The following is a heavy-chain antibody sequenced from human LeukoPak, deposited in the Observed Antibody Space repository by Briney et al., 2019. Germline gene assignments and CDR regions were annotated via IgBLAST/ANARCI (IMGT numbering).Heavy chain of an antibody. V-gene: IGHV4-59*08. Sequence: PSETLSLTCTVSGDSISPYYWGWIRQPPGKGLEWVGDIYYVGITNYNPSLKSRVIISVDTSKNQFSLELTSVTAADTAVYYCARRRVEAGRELYYFDYWGQGILVTVSS. CDR2: IYYVGIT. CDR1: GDSISPYY. D-gene: IGHD6-19*01. CDR3: ARRRVEAGRELYYFDY. J-gene: IGHJ4*02.